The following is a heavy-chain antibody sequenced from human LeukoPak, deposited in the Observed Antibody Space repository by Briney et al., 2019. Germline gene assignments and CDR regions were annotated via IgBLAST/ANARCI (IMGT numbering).Heavy chain of an antibody. V-gene: IGHV3-48*03. D-gene: IGHD6-13*01. J-gene: IGHJ6*02. CDR1: GFTFSSYE. Sequence: GGSLRLSCAASGFTFSSYEMNWVRQAPGKGLEWVSYISSSGSTIYYADSVKGRFTISRDNAKNSLYLQMNSLRAEDTAVYYCAKGPGIAAAGTEYYYYYGMDVWGQGTTVTVSS. CDR2: ISSSGSTI. CDR3: AKGPGIAAAGTEYYYYYGMDV.